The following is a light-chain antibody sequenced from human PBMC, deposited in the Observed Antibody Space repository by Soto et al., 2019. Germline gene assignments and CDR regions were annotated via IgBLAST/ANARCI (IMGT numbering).Light chain of an antibody. CDR3: GAWDDSVGTYV. J-gene: IGLJ1*01. CDR2: ENN. V-gene: IGLV1-51*02. Sequence: QSVLTQPPSVSAAPGQRVTISCSGSSSNIGTTYVSWNQQLPGTVPKLLMYENNKRPSGIPDRFSGSKSATSATLDITGLQTGDEADYYCGAWDDSVGTYVFGTGTKLTVL. CDR1: SSNIGTTY.